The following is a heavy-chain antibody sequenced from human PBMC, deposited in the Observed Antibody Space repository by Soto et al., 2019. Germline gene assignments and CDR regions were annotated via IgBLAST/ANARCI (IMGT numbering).Heavy chain of an antibody. D-gene: IGHD3-22*01. CDR1: GFTFSSYS. CDR2: ISSSSSYI. Sequence: PVGSLRLSCAASGFTFSSYSMNWVRQAPGKGLEWVSSISSSSSYIYYADSVKGLFTISRDNAKNSLYLQMNSLRAEDTAVYYCASFSYSFMIVVGKEAFDIWGQGTMVTVSS. V-gene: IGHV3-21*04. J-gene: IGHJ3*02. CDR3: ASFSYSFMIVVGKEAFDI.